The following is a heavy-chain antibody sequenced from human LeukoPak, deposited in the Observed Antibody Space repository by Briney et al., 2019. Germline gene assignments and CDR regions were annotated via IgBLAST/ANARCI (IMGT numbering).Heavy chain of an antibody. V-gene: IGHV4-34*01. Sequence: SETLSLTCAVYGGSFSGYYWSWIRQPPGKGLEWIGEINHSGSTNYNPSLKGRVTISVDTSKNQFSLKLSSVTAADTAVYYCARGGRRIVGATRYFDYWGQGTLVTVSS. J-gene: IGHJ4*02. D-gene: IGHD1-26*01. CDR1: GGSFSGYY. CDR2: INHSGST. CDR3: ARGGRRIVGATRYFDY.